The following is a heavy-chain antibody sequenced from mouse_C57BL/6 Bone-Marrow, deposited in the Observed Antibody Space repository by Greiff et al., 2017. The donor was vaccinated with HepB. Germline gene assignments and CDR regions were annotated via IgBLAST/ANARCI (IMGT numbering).Heavy chain of an antibody. Sequence: QVQLQQPGAELVMPGASVKLSCKASGYTFTSYWMHWVKQRPGQGLEWIGEIDPSDSYTNYNQKFKGKSTLTVDKSSSTAYMQLSSLTSEDSAVSYCARRPGLRGYFGCWGQGTTLTASS. CDR2: IDPSDSYT. CDR3: ARRPGLRGYFGC. D-gene: IGHD1-1*01. J-gene: IGHJ2*01. CDR1: GYTFTSYW. V-gene: IGHV1-69*01.